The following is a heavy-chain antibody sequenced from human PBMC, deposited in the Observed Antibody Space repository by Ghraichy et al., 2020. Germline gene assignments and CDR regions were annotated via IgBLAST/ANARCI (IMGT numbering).Heavy chain of an antibody. J-gene: IGHJ5*02. CDR3: ATVWHIVVVTAHYWFDP. V-gene: IGHV1-24*01. CDR2: FDPEDGET. CDR1: GYTLTELS. Sequence: ASVKVSCKVSGYTLTELSMHWERQAPGKGLEWMGGFDPEDGETIYAQKFQGRVTMTEDTSTDTAYMELSSLRSEDTAVYYCATVWHIVVVTAHYWFDPWGQGTLVTVSS. D-gene: IGHD2-21*02.